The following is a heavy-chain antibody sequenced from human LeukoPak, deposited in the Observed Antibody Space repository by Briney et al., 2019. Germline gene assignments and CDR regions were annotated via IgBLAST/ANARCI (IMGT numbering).Heavy chain of an antibody. D-gene: IGHD2-2*01. CDR2: INHSGST. CDR1: GFTFSSYW. J-gene: IGHJ4*02. Sequence: GSLRLSCAASGFTFSSYWMSWIRQPPGKGLEWMGEINHSGSTNYNPSLKSRVTISVDTSKNQFSLKLSSVTAADTAVYYCARGRGGYCSSTSCYFWRWGRKDYYFDYWGQGTLVTVSS. V-gene: IGHV4-34*01. CDR3: ARGRGGYCSSTSCYFWRWGRKDYYFDY.